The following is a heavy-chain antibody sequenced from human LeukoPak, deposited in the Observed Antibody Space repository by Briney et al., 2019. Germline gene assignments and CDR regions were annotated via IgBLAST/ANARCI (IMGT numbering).Heavy chain of an antibody. CDR1: SGPISNYY. V-gene: IGHV4-4*07. CDR3: ARDRGHSYGSFDY. Sequence: SETLSLTCTVSSGPISNYYWTWIRQPAGKGLEWIGRVYPDGTTSSNPSLKNRVTMSVDTSRNQFSLNLSTVTAADTAVHYCARDRGHSYGSFDYWGQGTLVTVSS. D-gene: IGHD5-18*01. J-gene: IGHJ4*02. CDR2: VYPDGTT.